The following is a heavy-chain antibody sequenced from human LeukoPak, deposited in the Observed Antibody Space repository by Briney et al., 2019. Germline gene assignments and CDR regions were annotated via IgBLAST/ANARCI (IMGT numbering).Heavy chain of an antibody. J-gene: IGHJ6*03. D-gene: IGHD3-10*01. V-gene: IGHV3-23*01. CDR2: ITGSGDTR. CDR1: GFIFRSYV. CDR3: ARDTYGSGGNYYYYYMDV. Sequence: GGSLRLSCAASGFIFRSYVMGWVRQAPGKGLEWVSVITGSGDTRHYADPVKGRFTISRDNSKNTLYLQMNSLRAEDTAVYYCARDTYGSGGNYYYYYMDVWGKGTTVTISS.